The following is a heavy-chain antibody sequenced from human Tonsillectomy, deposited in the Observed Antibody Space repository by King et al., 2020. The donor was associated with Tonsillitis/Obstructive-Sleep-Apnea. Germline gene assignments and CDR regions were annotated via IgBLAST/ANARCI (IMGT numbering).Heavy chain of an antibody. CDR2: IYSGGST. D-gene: IGHD3-10*01. V-gene: IGHV3-53*01. CDR3: ARDQDYGSGSYFHYYYYMDV. Sequence: VQLVESGGGLIQPGGSLRLSCAASGFTVSSNYMSWVRQAPGKGLEWGSVIYSGGSTYYADSVKRRFTISRDNSTNTLYLQMNSLRAEDTAVYYCARDQDYGSGSYFHYYYYMDVWGRGTTVTVSS. CDR1: GFTVSSNY. J-gene: IGHJ6*03.